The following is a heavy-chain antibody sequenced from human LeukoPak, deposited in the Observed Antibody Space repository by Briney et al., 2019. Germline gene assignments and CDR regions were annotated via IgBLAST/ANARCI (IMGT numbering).Heavy chain of an antibody. V-gene: IGHV3-74*01. Sequence: QSGGSLRLSCEASGFTFSSHWMHLVRQVPGKGLVWVARIRGDENEIDYADSVKGRFTISRDNAKNTLYLQMNSLRVEDTAAYFWARRHVPGSTRHWDFWCQGTLVTLSS. CDR2: IRGDENEI. J-gene: IGHJ4*02. CDR1: GFTFSSHW. D-gene: IGHD3-10*01. CDR3: ARRHVPGSTRHWDF.